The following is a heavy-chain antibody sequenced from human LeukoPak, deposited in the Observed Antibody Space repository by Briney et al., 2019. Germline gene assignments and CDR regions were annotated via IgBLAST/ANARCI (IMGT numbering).Heavy chain of an antibody. V-gene: IGHV3-21*01. CDR3: ARGSNTVRREDRNDY. D-gene: IGHD2/OR15-2a*01. J-gene: IGHJ4*02. CDR1: GFTFSSYS. Sequence: GGSLRLSCAASGFTFSSYSMTWVRQAPGKGLEWVSSISSGSGYLYDADSVKGRFTVSRDNAKNTLYLQMNSLRAEDTAVYYCARGSNTVRREDRNDYWGQGTLVTVSS. CDR2: ISSGSGYL.